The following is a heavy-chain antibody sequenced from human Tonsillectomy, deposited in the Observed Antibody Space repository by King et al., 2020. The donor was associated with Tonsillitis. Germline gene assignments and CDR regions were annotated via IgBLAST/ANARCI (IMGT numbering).Heavy chain of an antibody. CDR2: INHSGGT. CDR1: GGSFSGYY. D-gene: IGHD3-3*01. V-gene: IGHV4-34*01. CDR3: ARGGGTIFGVIVADSYYYYMDV. J-gene: IGHJ6*03. Sequence: VQLQQWGARLLKPSENLSLTCAVFGGSFSGYYWTWIRQPPGKGLEWIGEINHSGGTNYNPSLKSRVTISVDTSKNQFSLTLSSVTAADTAVYYCARGGGTIFGVIVADSYYYYMDVWGKGTTVTVSS.